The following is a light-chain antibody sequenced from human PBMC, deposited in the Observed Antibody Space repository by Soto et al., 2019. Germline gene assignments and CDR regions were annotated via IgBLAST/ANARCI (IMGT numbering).Light chain of an antibody. Sequence: QSALTQPPSASGSPGQSVTISCTGTSSDVGGYNSVSWYQQHPGKVPKLMIYEVNKRPSGVPDRFSGSKSGNTASLIVSGLQPEDEADYYCLSYAGSNIFYVFGTGTKLTVL. J-gene: IGLJ1*01. CDR2: EVN. CDR1: SSDVGGYNS. CDR3: LSYAGSNIFYV. V-gene: IGLV2-8*01.